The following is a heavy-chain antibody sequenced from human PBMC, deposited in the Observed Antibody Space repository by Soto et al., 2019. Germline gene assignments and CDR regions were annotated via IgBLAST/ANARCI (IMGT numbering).Heavy chain of an antibody. CDR2: INSDGSST. V-gene: IGHV3-74*01. Sequence: RCVRQKPGKGLVWVSRINSDGSSTSYADSVKGRFTISRDNAKNTLYLQMNSLRAEDTAVYYCARAEPDRACGYYFAYWGQGTLVTVSS. J-gene: IGHJ4*02. D-gene: IGHD5-18*01. CDR3: ARAEPDRACGYYFAY.